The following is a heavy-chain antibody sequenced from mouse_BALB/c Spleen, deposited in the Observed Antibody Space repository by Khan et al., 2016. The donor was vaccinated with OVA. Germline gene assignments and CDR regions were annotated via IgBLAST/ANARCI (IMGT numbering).Heavy chain of an antibody. D-gene: IGHD1-1*01. J-gene: IGHJ2*01. CDR2: ISYSGNT. CDR1: GYSITSDYA. Sequence: EVKLLESGPGLVKPPQSLSLTCTVTGYSITSDYAWNWIRQFPENKLEWMGYISYSGNTKYNPSLKSRISITRDTSKNQFFLQLNSVTAEDTATYYCARIYGGDFDYWGQGTTLTVSS. V-gene: IGHV3-2*02. CDR3: ARIYGGDFDY.